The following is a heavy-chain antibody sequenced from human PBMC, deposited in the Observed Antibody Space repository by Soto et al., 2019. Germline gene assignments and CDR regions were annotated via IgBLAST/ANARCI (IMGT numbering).Heavy chain of an antibody. D-gene: IGHD3-22*01. CDR1: GFTFSSYA. CDR2: ISGSGGST. V-gene: IGHV3-23*01. J-gene: IGHJ6*02. CDR3: AAAPYYYYDSSGYYETNYYYYGMDV. Sequence: PGGSLRLSCAASGFTFSSYAMSWVRQAPGKGLEWVSAISGSGGSTYYADSVKGRFTISRDNSKNTLYLQMNSLRAEDTAVYYCAAAPYYYYDSSGYYETNYYYYGMDVWGQGTTVTVSS.